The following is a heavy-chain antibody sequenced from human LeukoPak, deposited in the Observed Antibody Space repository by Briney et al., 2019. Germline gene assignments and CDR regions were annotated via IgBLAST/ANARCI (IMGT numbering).Heavy chain of an antibody. CDR3: ARENLGYCSSTSCLTYYYYYMDV. CDR1: SFSISSGYY. CDR2: IYHGGST. V-gene: IGHV4-38-2*02. Sequence: PSETLSLTCTVSSFSISSGYYWGWIWQPPGKGLEWIGSIYHGGSTYYNPSLKSRVTISVDTSKNQFSLKLSSVTAADTAVYYCARENLGYCSSTSCLTYYYYYMDVWGKGTTVTVSS. J-gene: IGHJ6*03. D-gene: IGHD2-2*01.